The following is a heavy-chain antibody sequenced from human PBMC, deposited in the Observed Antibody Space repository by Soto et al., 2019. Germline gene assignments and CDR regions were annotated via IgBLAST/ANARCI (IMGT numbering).Heavy chain of an antibody. V-gene: IGHV4-61*01. CDR2: IYYSGST. CDR1: GGSVSSGSYY. D-gene: IGHD6-13*01. Sequence: SETLSLTCTVSGGSVSSGSYYWSWIRQPPGKGLEWIGYIYYSGSTNYNPSLKSRVTISVDTSKNQFSLKLSSVTAADTAVYYCARSPLYSSSWYDYWGQGTLVTVSS. CDR3: ARSPLYSSSWYDY. J-gene: IGHJ4*02.